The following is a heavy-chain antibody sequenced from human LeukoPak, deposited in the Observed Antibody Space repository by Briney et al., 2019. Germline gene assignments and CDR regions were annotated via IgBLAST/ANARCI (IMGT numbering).Heavy chain of an antibody. CDR1: GYTFTGYD. Sequence: ASVKVSCKASGYTFTGYDMHWVRQAPGQGLEWMGRINPNSGGTNYAQRFQGRVTMTRDTSISTAYMELSRLRSEDTAVYYCARGEEWFDPWGQGTLVTVSS. CDR3: ARGEEWFDP. V-gene: IGHV1-2*02. CDR2: INPNSGGT. J-gene: IGHJ5*02.